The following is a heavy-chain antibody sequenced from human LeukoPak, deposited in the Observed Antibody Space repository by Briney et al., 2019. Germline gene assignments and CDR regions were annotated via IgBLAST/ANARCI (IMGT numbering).Heavy chain of an antibody. Sequence: GASVKVSCKASGYTFTGYYMHWVRQAPGQGLEWMGWINPNSGGTNYAQKFQGRVTMTRDTSISTAYMELSRLRSDDTAVYYCVGSLGYCTSSLCYLKYWGQGTLVTVSS. D-gene: IGHD2-8*01. J-gene: IGHJ4*02. V-gene: IGHV1-2*02. CDR2: INPNSGGT. CDR3: VGSLGYCTSSLCYLKY. CDR1: GYTFTGYY.